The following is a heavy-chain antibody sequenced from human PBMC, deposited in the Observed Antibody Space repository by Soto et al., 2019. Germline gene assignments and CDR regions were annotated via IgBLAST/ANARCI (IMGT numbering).Heavy chain of an antibody. Sequence: GGSLRLSCAASGFTVSSQYMSWVRQAPGKGLEWVSVIYSGGSTYYADSVKGRFTISRDNSKNTLYLQMNSLRAEDTAVYYCASYGSGTGYDAFDIWGQGTMVTVSS. D-gene: IGHD3-10*01. V-gene: IGHV3-66*01. J-gene: IGHJ3*02. CDR1: GFTVSSQY. CDR2: IYSGGST. CDR3: ASYGSGTGYDAFDI.